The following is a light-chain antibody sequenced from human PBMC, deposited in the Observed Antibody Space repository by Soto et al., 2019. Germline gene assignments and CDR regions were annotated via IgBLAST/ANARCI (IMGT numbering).Light chain of an antibody. CDR2: GAS. CDR3: QPRSIWPLN. J-gene: IGKJ5*01. Sequence: IVLTQSPSTLSLSPWGIATFSCRASQSVIRYLAWYQQRPGQAPRLLIYGASTRATCIPARFSGSGSGTDFTLTIRSLEAEDSAVYYCQPRSIWPLNCGQGTRLEIK. CDR1: QSVIRY. V-gene: IGKV3-11*01.